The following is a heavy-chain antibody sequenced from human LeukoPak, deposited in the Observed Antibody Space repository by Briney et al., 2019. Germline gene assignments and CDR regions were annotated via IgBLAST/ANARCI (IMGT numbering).Heavy chain of an antibody. CDR2: VRTKGNGYAT. J-gene: IGHJ4*02. V-gene: IGHV3-73*01. D-gene: IGHD3-22*01. Sequence: GGSLRLSCAASGFTFSGSAIHWVRQASGKGLEWVGRVRTKGNGYATQYAAPVKGRLTISRDDSKNTAYLQMNSLKTEDTAVYFCSSYDNSGYYYRNYWGRGTLVTVSS. CDR1: GFTFSGSA. CDR3: SSYDNSGYYYRNY.